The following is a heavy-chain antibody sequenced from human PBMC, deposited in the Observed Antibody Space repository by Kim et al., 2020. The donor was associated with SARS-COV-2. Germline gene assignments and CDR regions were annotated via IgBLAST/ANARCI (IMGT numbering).Heavy chain of an antibody. J-gene: IGHJ6*02. CDR3: ARGGTNYYDSSGYYRNYYYYYGRDV. CDR2: INHSGST. Sequence: SETLSLTCAVYGGSFSGYYWSWIRQPPGKGLEWIGEINHSGSTNYNPSLKSRVTISVDTSKNQFSLKLSSVTAADTAVYYCARGGTNYYDSSGYYRNYYYYYGRDVWGQGTTVTVSS. D-gene: IGHD3-22*01. CDR1: GGSFSGYY. V-gene: IGHV4-34*01.